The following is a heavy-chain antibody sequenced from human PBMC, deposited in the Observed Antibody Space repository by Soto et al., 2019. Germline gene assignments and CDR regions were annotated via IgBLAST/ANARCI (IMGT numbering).Heavy chain of an antibody. CDR3: AREVRVVGYSYGPYDDFEI. D-gene: IGHD5-18*01. Sequence: SVKVSCKASGGTFSSYAISWVRQAPGQGLEWMGGIIPIFGTANYAQKFQGRVTITADESTSTAYMELSSLRSEDTAVYYCAREVRVVGYSYGPYDDFEIWGQGTTVTVSS. CDR2: IIPIFGTA. CDR1: GGTFSSYA. V-gene: IGHV1-69*13. J-gene: IGHJ3*02.